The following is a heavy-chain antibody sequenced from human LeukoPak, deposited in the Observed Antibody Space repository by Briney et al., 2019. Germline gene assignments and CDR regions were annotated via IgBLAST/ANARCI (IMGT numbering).Heavy chain of an antibody. Sequence: SETLSLTCAVYGGSISSYYWSWIRQPPGKGLEWIGYIYYSGSTNYNPSLKSRVTISVDTSKNQFSLKLSSVTAADTAVYYCARALSGGDWIGAFDIWGQGTMVTVSS. CDR3: ARALSGGDWIGAFDI. CDR1: GGSISSYY. V-gene: IGHV4-59*01. CDR2: IYYSGST. J-gene: IGHJ3*02. D-gene: IGHD2-21*02.